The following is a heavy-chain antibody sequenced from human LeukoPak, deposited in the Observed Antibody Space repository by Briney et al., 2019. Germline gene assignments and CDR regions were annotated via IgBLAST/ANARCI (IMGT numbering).Heavy chain of an antibody. D-gene: IGHD3-10*01. J-gene: IGHJ4*02. Sequence: GGSLRLSCAASGFTFSSYWMNWVRQAPGKGLVWVSRIASDGSSTTYADSVKGRFTISRDNAKNSLYLQMNSLRDEDTAVYYCARDGPRGYWGQGTLVTVSS. CDR3: ARDGPRGY. V-gene: IGHV3-74*01. CDR1: GFTFSSYW. CDR2: IASDGSST.